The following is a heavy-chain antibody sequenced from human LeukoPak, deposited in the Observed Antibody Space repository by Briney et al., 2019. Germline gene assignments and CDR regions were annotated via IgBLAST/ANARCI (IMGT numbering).Heavy chain of an antibody. CDR1: GFAFSSYA. V-gene: IGHV4-59*01. J-gene: IGHJ5*02. Sequence: GSLRLSCTASGFAFSSYAMSWIRQPPGKGLEWIGYIYYSGSTNYNPSLKSRVTISVDTSKNQFSLKLSSVTAADTAVYYCARGYYFAWFDPWGQGTLVTVSS. CDR3: ARGYYFAWFDP. CDR2: IYYSGST. D-gene: IGHD3-22*01.